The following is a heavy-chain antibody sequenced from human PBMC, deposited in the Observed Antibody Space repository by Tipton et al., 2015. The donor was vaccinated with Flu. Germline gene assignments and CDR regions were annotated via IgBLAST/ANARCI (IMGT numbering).Heavy chain of an antibody. CDR1: GGFITSGSYY. J-gene: IGHJ4*02. V-gene: IGHV4-61*02. Sequence: TLSLTCTVSGGFITSGSYYWSWIRQSAGKGLEWIGRIYTTGSTNYNPSLKSRVTISLDTSKNQFSLRVNSVTAADTAVYYCATSGWRDPRGSFDFWGQGTLVTVAS. CDR2: IYTTGST. D-gene: IGHD5-24*01. CDR3: ATSGWRDPRGSFDF.